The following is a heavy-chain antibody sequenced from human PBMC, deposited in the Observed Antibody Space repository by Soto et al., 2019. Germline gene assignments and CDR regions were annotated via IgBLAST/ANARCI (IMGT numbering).Heavy chain of an antibody. D-gene: IGHD2-15*01. CDR2: IIPSFGTA. J-gene: IGHJ6*02. CDR3: ALVVAARVGMAV. Sequence: QVQLVQAGAEVKKPGSSVKVSCKASGGTFSSYAISWVRQAPGQGLEWMGGIIPSFGTANYAQKFQGRVTITADEATSTAYMELSSLRSEDTAVYYCALVVAARVGMAVWGQGTTVTVSS. V-gene: IGHV1-69*01. CDR1: GGTFSSYA.